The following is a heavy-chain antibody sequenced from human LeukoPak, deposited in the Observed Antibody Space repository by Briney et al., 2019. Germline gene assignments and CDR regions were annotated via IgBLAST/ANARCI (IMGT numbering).Heavy chain of an antibody. Sequence: SETLSLTCTVAGGSISSYYWSWIRQPPGKGLEWIGYIYYSGSTNYNPSLKSRVTISVATSKNQFSLKLSSVTAADTAVYYCARDHYALDAFDIWGQGTMVTVSS. V-gene: IGHV4-59*01. CDR2: IYYSGST. J-gene: IGHJ3*02. D-gene: IGHD2-2*01. CDR1: GGSISSYY. CDR3: ARDHYALDAFDI.